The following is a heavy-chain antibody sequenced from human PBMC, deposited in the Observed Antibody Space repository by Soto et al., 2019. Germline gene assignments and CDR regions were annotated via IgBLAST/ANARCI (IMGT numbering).Heavy chain of an antibody. V-gene: IGHV1-46*01. CDR2: INPDTGTT. J-gene: IGHJ4*02. CDR1: GYTFTHYY. Sequence: QVQLVQSGAEVRKPGASVKLSCQASGYTFTHYYIHWVRQAPGQGLEWLGIINPDTGTTSYAQTFQGRVTLTTDTSASTVYLELSGLAAEDTAVYYCASCPIYGGDSYFAYWGRGTLVTVSS. D-gene: IGHD2-21*01. CDR3: ASCPIYGGDSYFAY.